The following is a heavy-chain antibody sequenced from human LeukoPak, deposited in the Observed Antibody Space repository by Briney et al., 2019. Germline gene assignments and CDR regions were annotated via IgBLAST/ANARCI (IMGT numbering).Heavy chain of an antibody. Sequence: GGSLRLSCAASGFTFSSYAMHWVRQAPGKGLEWVAVISYDGSNKYYADSVKGRFTIPRDNSKNTLYLQMNSLRAEDTAVYYCAREEWELLPDYWGQGTLVTVSS. J-gene: IGHJ4*02. CDR1: GFTFSSYA. D-gene: IGHD1-26*01. CDR3: AREEWELLPDY. V-gene: IGHV3-30-3*01. CDR2: ISYDGSNK.